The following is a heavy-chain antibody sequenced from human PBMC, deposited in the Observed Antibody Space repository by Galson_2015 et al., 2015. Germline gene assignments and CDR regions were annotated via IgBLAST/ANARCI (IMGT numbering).Heavy chain of an antibody. V-gene: IGHV3-53*01. J-gene: IGHJ6*02. Sequence: SLRLSCAASGFTVSSNYMSWVRQAPGKGLDWVSVIYSGGSTYYADSVKGRFTISRDNSKNTLYLQMNSLRAEDTAVYYCGTQVDKPYYYYGMDVWGQGTTVTVSS. CDR1: GFTVSSNY. D-gene: IGHD3-22*01. CDR3: GTQVDKPYYYYGMDV. CDR2: IYSGGST.